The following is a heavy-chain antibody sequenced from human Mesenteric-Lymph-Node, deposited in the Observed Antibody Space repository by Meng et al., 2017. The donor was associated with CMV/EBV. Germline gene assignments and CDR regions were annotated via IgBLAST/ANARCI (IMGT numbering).Heavy chain of an antibody. CDR2: ISIKGDSI. Sequence: GGSLRPSCTAPGFTSSNFGMHWVRQAPGKGLEWVSYISIKGDSIFQADSVKSRFTNSRDNVKNSHYLQMNSLREEDTAIYYCARATAAVPGANWFDPWGQGTLVTVSS. V-gene: IGHV3-48*02. D-gene: IGHD6-13*01. CDR1: GFTSSNFG. CDR3: ARATAAVPGANWFDP. J-gene: IGHJ5*02.